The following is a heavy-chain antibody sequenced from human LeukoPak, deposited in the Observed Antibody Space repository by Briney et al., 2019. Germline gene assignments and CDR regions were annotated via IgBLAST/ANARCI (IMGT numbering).Heavy chain of an antibody. CDR1: GGTFSSYA. CDR2: IIPIFGTA. D-gene: IGHD3-3*01. Sequence: AAVKVSCKASGGTFSSYAISWVRQAPGPGLEWMGGIIPIFGTANYAQKFQGRVTITADESTSTAYMELSSLRSEDTAVYYCARSLGFSPPFDYWGQGTLVTVSS. J-gene: IGHJ4*02. V-gene: IGHV1-69*13. CDR3: ARSLGFSPPFDY.